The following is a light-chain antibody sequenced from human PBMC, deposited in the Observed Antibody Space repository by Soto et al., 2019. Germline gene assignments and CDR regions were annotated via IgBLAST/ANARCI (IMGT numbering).Light chain of an antibody. CDR3: QQYNNWPIT. J-gene: IGKJ4*01. CDR2: RAS. Sequence: EVVMTQSPATLSVSPGEGATLSCRASEAIGTLLAWYQQRPGQAPRLLIYRASTRVRGLPARFSGSGSGTDFTLTISSLQSEDFAVYYCQQYNNWPITFGGGTNVEI. CDR1: EAIGTL. V-gene: IGKV3-15*01.